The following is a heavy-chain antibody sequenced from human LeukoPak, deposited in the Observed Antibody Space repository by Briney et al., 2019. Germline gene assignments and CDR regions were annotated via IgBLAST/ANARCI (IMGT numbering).Heavy chain of an antibody. V-gene: IGHV3-7*05. J-gene: IGHJ4*02. CDR2: IKQDGSEK. CDR1: GFTFSNYW. D-gene: IGHD3-22*01. Sequence: GGSLRLSCAASGFTFSNYWMRWVRQAPGKGLEWVANIKQDGSEKYYVDSVKGRFTISRDNSKNTLYLQMNSLRAEDTAVYYCAKDRHYDSCDVLIYFDYWGQGTLVTVSS. CDR3: AKDRHYDSCDVLIYFDY.